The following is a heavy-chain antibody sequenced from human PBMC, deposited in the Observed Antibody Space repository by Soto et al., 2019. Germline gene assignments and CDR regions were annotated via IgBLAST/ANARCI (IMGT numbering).Heavy chain of an antibody. CDR1: GFTFDEYA. V-gene: IGHV3-9*01. D-gene: IGHD2-2*02. CDR3: AKDYTLGGWGGMAV. CDR2: ISWNRGTI. J-gene: IGHJ6*02. Sequence: EVQLVESGGCLVQPGRSRRLSFAASGFTFDEYAMHWVRQAPGKGLEWVSGISWNRGTIGYADSVKGRFTISRDTARSSLYLQLNSRRAEDTALYYCAKDYTLGGWGGMAVWGHGTTVTVSS.